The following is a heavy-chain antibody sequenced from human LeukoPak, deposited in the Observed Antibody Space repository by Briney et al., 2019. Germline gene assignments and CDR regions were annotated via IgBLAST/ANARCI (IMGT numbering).Heavy chain of an antibody. Sequence: ASVKVSCKASGYTFTDYYMHWVRQAPGQGLEWMGGIIPIFGTANYAQKFQGRVTITADESTSTAYMELSSLRSEDTAVYYCAREAYSYYFDYWGQGTLVTVSS. CDR1: GYTFTDYY. V-gene: IGHV1-69*13. CDR2: IIPIFGTA. CDR3: AREAYSYYFDY. D-gene: IGHD6-13*01. J-gene: IGHJ4*02.